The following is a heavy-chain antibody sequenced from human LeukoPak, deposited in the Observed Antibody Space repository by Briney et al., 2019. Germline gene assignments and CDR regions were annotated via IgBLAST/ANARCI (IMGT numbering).Heavy chain of an antibody. Sequence: KPSETLSLTCAVYGGSFSDYYWSWIRQPPGKGLEWIGEINHSGSTNYNPSLKSRVTISVDTSKNQFSLKLSSVTAADTAVYYCARGPVTADAFDIWGQGTMVTVSS. J-gene: IGHJ3*02. CDR2: INHSGST. CDR3: ARGPVTADAFDI. V-gene: IGHV4-34*01. CDR1: GGSFSDYY. D-gene: IGHD4-17*01.